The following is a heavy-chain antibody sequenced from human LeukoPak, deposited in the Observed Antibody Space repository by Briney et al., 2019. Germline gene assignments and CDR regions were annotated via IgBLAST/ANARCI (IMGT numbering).Heavy chain of an antibody. D-gene: IGHD3-16*01. CDR3: AKARVYVWGYMDV. CDR1: GFTFSTYW. V-gene: IGHV3-23*01. CDR2: ISGSGGST. J-gene: IGHJ6*03. Sequence: GGSLRLSCAASGFTFSTYWMTWVRQAPGKGLEWVSAISGSGGSTYYADSVKGRFTISRDNSKNTLYLQMNSLRAEDTAVYYCAKARVYVWGYMDVWGKGTTVTISS.